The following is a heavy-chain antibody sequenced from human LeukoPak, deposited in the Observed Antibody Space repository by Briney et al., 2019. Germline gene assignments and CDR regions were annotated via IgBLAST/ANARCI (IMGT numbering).Heavy chain of an antibody. CDR2: INHSGST. V-gene: IGHV4-34*01. Sequence: SETLSLTCAVYGGSFSGYYWSWIRQPPGKGLEGSGEINHSGSTNYTPSLRSRVTISVDTSKNQFSLKLSSVTAADTAVYYCARHYYYGSGSPYFGFDYWGQGTLVTVSS. CDR1: GGSFSGYY. J-gene: IGHJ4*02. CDR3: ARHYYYGSGSPYFGFDY. D-gene: IGHD3-10*01.